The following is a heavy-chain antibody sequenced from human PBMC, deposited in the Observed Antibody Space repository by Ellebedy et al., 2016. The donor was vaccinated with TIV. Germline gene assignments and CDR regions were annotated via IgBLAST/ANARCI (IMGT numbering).Heavy chain of an antibody. J-gene: IGHJ4*02. CDR3: ATHMVRGVTSGY. D-gene: IGHD3-10*01. V-gene: IGHV3-23*01. CDR1: GFTFSSYA. CDR2: ISGSGGST. Sequence: GGSLRLXXAASGFTFSSYAMRWVRQAPGKGLEWVSAISGSGGSTYYADSVKGRFTISRDNSKNTLYLQMNSLRAEGTAVYYCATHMVRGVTSGYWGQGTLVTVSS.